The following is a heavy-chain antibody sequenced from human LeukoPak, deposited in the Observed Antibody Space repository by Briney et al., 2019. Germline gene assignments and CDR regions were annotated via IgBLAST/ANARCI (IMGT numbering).Heavy chain of an antibody. CDR3: TRLYYDSSGPPAY. CDR1: GFTFSGSA. V-gene: IGHV3-73*01. CDR2: IRSKANSYAT. J-gene: IGHJ4*02. D-gene: IGHD3-22*01. Sequence: GGSLRLSCAASGFTFSGSAMHWVRQASGKGLEWVGRIRSKANSYATAYAASVKGRFTISRDDSKNTAYLQMNSLKTEDTAVYYCTRLYYDSSGPPAYWGQGTLDTVSS.